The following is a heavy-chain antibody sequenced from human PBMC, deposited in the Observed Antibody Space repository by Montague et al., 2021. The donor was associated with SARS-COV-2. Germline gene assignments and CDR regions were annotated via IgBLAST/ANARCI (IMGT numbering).Heavy chain of an antibody. CDR1: GFSLTTSGVS. CDR3: VRIAEHSSNFDDFDT. D-gene: IGHD1-1*01. V-gene: IGHV2-70*01. CDR2: IDWDDDK. Sequence: PALVKPTQTLTLTCTFSGFSLTTSGVSVGWMRQPPGKAPEWLALIDWDDDKFYTSSLRTRLTISKDTTKNLVVLTMTNMDPVDTATYYCVRIAEHSSNFDDFDTWGQGEPVSVSA. J-gene: IGHJ3*02.